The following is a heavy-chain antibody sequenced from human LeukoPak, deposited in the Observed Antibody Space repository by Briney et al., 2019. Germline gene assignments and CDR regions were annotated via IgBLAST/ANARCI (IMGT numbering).Heavy chain of an antibody. Sequence: GGSLRLSCADSGFTFSSYAMTWVRQAPGKGLVWVSRINSDMSSTNYADSVKGRFTISRDNAKNTLYLQMNSLRAEDTAVYYCARDIAVSGNYFDYWGQGTLVTVSS. CDR2: INSDMSST. CDR1: GFTFSSYA. CDR3: ARDIAVSGNYFDY. D-gene: IGHD6-19*01. V-gene: IGHV3-74*01. J-gene: IGHJ4*02.